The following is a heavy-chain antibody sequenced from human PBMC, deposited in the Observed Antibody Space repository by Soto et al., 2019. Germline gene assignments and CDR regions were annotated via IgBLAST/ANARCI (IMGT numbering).Heavy chain of an antibody. J-gene: IGHJ5*02. D-gene: IGHD3-3*01. V-gene: IGHV4-4*02. CDR3: ATFSGFFTISPFDA. Sequence: SETLSLTCAVSGDSIDSVNWWSWVRQSPGKGLEWIGETYHSGSTNYNPSLKSRVSMSVDKSNNQFSLQLTSVTAADTAVYYCATFSGFFTISPFDAWGQGILVTVSS. CDR2: TYHSGST. CDR1: GDSIDSVNW.